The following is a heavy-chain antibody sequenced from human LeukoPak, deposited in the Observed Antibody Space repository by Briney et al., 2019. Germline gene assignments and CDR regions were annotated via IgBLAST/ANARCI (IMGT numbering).Heavy chain of an antibody. Sequence: GGSLRLSCAASGFTFSSYGMHWVRQAPGKGLEWVAFIRYDGSNKYYADSVKGRFTISRDNSKNTLNLQMNSLRAEDTAVYYCAKDPIGYYGSGSYFYWGQGTLVTVSS. CDR2: IRYDGSNK. CDR1: GFTFSSYG. D-gene: IGHD3-10*01. CDR3: AKDPIGYYGSGSYFY. J-gene: IGHJ4*02. V-gene: IGHV3-30*02.